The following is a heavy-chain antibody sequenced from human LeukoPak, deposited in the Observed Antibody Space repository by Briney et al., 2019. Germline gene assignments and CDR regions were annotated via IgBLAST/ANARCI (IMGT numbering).Heavy chain of an antibody. CDR1: GGSFSGYY. D-gene: IGHD5-12*01. CDR2: INHSGST. CDR3: ARNPYSGYDLGVFDY. J-gene: IGHJ4*02. Sequence: SETLSLTCAVYGGSFSGYYWSWSRQPPGKGLEWIGEINHSGSTNYNPSLKSRVTISVDTSKNQYSLKLSSVTAADTAVYYCARNPYSGYDLGVFDYWGQGTLVTVSS. V-gene: IGHV4-34*01.